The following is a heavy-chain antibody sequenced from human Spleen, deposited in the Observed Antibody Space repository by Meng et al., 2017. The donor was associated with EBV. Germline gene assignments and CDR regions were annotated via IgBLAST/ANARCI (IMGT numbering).Heavy chain of an antibody. CDR2: IYYSGTT. D-gene: IGHD3-16*01. CDR1: GGAISGNNIY. V-gene: IGHV4-39*01. J-gene: IGHJ4*02. CDR3: ATGGGFDY. Sequence: LDPGGSGPALGKPSESLSLTCTVSGGAISGNNIYWGWIRQPPGKGLEWIGSIYYSGTTYYNPSLKSRVTISVDTSKNQFSLKLSSVTAADTAVYYCATGGGFDYWGQGTLVTVSS.